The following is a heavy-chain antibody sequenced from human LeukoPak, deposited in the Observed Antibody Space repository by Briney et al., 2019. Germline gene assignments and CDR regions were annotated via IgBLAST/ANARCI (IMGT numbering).Heavy chain of an antibody. CDR2: INHSGST. CDR1: GESFTIYY. J-gene: IGHJ4*02. D-gene: IGHD2-2*01. Sequence: SETLSLTCAVYGESFTIYYWTWIRQPPGKGLEWIGEINHSGSTNYNPSLKSRVTMSVDTSKNQFSLKLTSVTAADTAVYYCARDIRGYCGSTSCFAGVFDYWGQGTLVTVSS. CDR3: ARDIRGYCGSTSCFAGVFDY. V-gene: IGHV4-34*01.